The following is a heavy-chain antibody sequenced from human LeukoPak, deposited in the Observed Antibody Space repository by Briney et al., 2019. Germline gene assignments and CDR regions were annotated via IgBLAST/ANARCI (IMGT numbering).Heavy chain of an antibody. Sequence: PSETLSLTCTVSGGSVSSGSYYWSWIRQPPGKGLEWIGYIYYSGSTNYNPSLKSRVTISVDTSKNQFSLKLSSVTAADTAVYYCARVAMVRGVIIDYWGQGTLVTVSS. CDR2: IYYSGST. J-gene: IGHJ4*02. V-gene: IGHV4-61*01. CDR3: ARVAMVRGVIIDY. D-gene: IGHD3-10*01. CDR1: GGSVSSGSYY.